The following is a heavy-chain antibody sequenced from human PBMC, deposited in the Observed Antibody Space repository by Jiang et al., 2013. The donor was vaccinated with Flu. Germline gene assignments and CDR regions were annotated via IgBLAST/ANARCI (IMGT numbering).Heavy chain of an antibody. V-gene: IGHV1-8*01. J-gene: IGHJ5*02. CDR3: AREGDCSGGSCRGDWFDP. Sequence: RQATGQGLEWMGWMNPNSGNTGYARKFQGRVTMTRNTSISTAYMELSSLRSEDTAVYYCAREGDCSGGSCRGDWFDPWGQGTLVTVSS. CDR2: MNPNSGNT. D-gene: IGHD2-15*01.